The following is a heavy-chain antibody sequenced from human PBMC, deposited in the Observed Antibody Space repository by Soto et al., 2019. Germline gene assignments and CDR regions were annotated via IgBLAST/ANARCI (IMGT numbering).Heavy chain of an antibody. CDR2: IKQDGSEK. V-gene: IGHV3-7*05. J-gene: IGHJ4*02. D-gene: IGHD5-18*01. Sequence: GGSLRLSCAASGFTFSSYWMSWVRQAPGKGLEWVANIKQDGSEKYYVDSVKGRFTISRDNAKNSLYLQMNSLTAEDTAVYYCARDWDTYGYGGFDYWGQGTLVTVSS. CDR3: ARDWDTYGYGGFDY. CDR1: GFTFSSYW.